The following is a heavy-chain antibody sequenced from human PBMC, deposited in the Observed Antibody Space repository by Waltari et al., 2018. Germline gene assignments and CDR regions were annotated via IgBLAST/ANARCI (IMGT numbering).Heavy chain of an antibody. Sequence: HVQLQASGPGLVRPSETLSLTCSVSADSISAYSRRWVRQPPRRGLERIGCVLYNGATDSSPSLAGRVTRSLDASKNQFSLVVSSVTAADTAVYYCAGVPGRYSGSDRFLHFYAMDDWDEGTTGTVSS. D-gene: IGHD5-12*01. CDR1: ADSISAYS. CDR2: VLYNGAT. V-gene: IGHV4-59*12. J-gene: IGHJ6*04. CDR3: AGVPGRYSGSDRFLHFYAMDD.